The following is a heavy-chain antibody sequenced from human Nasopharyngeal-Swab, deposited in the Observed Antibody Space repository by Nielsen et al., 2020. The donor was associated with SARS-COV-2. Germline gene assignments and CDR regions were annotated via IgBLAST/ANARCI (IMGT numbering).Heavy chain of an antibody. CDR1: GFTFSDYY. Sequence: GESLKISCAASGFTFSDYYMSWIRQAPGKGLEWVSYISSSGSTIYHAGSVKGRFTISRDNAKNLLYLQMNSLRDEDTAVYYCASVYGSGSYSPDYWGQGTLVTVSS. D-gene: IGHD3-10*01. J-gene: IGHJ4*02. CDR2: ISSSGSTI. CDR3: ASVYGSGSYSPDY. V-gene: IGHV3-11*04.